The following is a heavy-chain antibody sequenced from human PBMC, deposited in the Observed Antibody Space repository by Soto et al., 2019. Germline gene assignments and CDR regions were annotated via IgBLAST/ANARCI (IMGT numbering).Heavy chain of an antibody. J-gene: IGHJ6*02. Sequence: SETLSLTCTVSGGSISSSSYYWGWIRQPPGKGLEWIGSIYYSGSTYYNPSLKSRVTISVDTSKNQFSLKLRSVTAADTAVYYCASPSTVNYYYYGMDVWGQGTTVTVSS. D-gene: IGHD4-17*01. CDR3: ASPSTVNYYYYGMDV. CDR1: GGSISSSSYY. CDR2: IYYSGST. V-gene: IGHV4-39*01.